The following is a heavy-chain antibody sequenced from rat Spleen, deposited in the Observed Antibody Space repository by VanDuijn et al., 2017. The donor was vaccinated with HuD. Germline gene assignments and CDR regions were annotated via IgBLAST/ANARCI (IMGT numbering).Heavy chain of an antibody. CDR1: GFTFSSFP. CDR2: ISYEGSST. CDR3: TTRDIAW. Sequence: EVQLVESGGGLVQPGRSLKLSCAASGFTFSSFPMAWVRQAPKKGLEWVASISYEGSSTYYGDSVKGRFTISRDNAKSTLYLQMNNLRSEDTATYYCTTRDIAWWGQGVMVTVSS. D-gene: IGHD1-2*01. V-gene: IGHV5-22*01. J-gene: IGHJ2*01.